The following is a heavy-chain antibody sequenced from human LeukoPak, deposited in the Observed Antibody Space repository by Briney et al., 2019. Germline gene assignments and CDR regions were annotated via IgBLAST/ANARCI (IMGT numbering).Heavy chain of an antibody. CDR1: GFTVSSNY. V-gene: IGHV3-66*01. J-gene: IGHJ4*02. CDR3: ARDREPGIAAAGGFDY. Sequence: PGGSLRLSCAASGFTVSSNYMSWVRQAPGKGLEWVSVIYSGGSTYYADSLKGRFTISRDNSKNTLYLQMNSLRAEDTAVYYCARDREPGIAAAGGFDYWGQGTLVTVSS. CDR2: IYSGGST. D-gene: IGHD6-13*01.